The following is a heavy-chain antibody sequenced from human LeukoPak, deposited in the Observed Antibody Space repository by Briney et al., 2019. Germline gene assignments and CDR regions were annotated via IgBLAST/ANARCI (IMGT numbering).Heavy chain of an antibody. V-gene: IGHV4-31*03. CDR1: GASISSGGYY. CDR3: ASRGIAAAVKD. J-gene: IGHJ4*02. CDR2: IYYSGST. D-gene: IGHD6-13*01. Sequence: SETLSLTCTVSGASISSGGYYWSWIRQHPGKGLEWIGYIYYSGSTYYNPSLKSRVTISVDTSKNQFSLKLSSVTAADTAVYYCASRGIAAAVKDWGQGTLVTVSS.